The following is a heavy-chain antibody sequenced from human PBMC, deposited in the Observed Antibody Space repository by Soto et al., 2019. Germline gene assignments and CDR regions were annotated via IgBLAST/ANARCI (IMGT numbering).Heavy chain of an antibody. D-gene: IGHD3-10*01. V-gene: IGHV4-34*01. J-gene: IGHJ5*02. CDR1: GGSFSGYY. Sequence: QVQLQQWGAGLLKPSETLSLTCAVYGGSFSGYYWSWIRQPPGKGLEWIGEINHSGSTNYNPSLKSRVTISVDPSKNQFSLKLSSVTAADTAVYYCARANTMVRGVTRGRFDPWGQGTLVTVSS. CDR2: INHSGST. CDR3: ARANTMVRGVTRGRFDP.